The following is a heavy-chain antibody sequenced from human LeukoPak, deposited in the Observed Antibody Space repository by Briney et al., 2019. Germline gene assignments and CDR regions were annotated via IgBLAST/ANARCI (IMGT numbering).Heavy chain of an antibody. CDR2: INSDGTTT. D-gene: IGHD2-15*01. CDR3: ARRVDATRWFDP. J-gene: IGHJ5*02. Sequence: GGSLRLSCAASGFIFSNYFMHWVRQAPGKGLVWVSRINSDGTTTMYADSVKGRFTISRDNAKNTLYLQMNSLRDEDTAVYYCARRVDATRWFDPWGQGTLVTVSS. V-gene: IGHV3-74*03. CDR1: GFIFSNYF.